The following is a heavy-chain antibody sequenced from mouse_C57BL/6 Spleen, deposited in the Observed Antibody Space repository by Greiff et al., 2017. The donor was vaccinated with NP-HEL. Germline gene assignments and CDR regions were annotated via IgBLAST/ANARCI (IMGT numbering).Heavy chain of an antibody. D-gene: IGHD4-1*01. J-gene: IGHJ2*01. CDR1: GYTFTDYE. V-gene: IGHV1-15*01. CDR3: RREGGLGPGY. CDR2: IDPETGGT. Sequence: QVQLKQSGAELVRPGASVTLSCKASGYTFTDYEMHWVKQTPVHGLEWIGAIDPETGGTAYNQKFKGKAILTADKSYSTAYMELRSLTSEDSAVYYCRREGGLGPGYWGQGTTLTVSA.